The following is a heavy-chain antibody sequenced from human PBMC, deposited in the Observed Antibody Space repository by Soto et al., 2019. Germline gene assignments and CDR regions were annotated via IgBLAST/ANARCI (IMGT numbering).Heavy chain of an antibody. CDR2: ISESGTTT. CDR1: GFAFSAYY. D-gene: IGHD3-22*01. CDR3: TRSDYDTSGYTDY. Sequence: QVHLVESGGGLVKPGGSLRLSCAASGFAFSAYYMSWIRQAPGKGLEWLSYISESGTTTYYADSVKGRFTISRDTAKHSLYLQMNSLRAEDTAVYYCTRSDYDTSGYTDYWGQGTLVTVSS. V-gene: IGHV3-11*01. J-gene: IGHJ4*02.